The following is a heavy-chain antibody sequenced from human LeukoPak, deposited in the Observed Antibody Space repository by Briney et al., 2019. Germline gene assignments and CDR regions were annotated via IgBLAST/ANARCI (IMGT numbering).Heavy chain of an antibody. J-gene: IGHJ4*02. V-gene: IGHV4-59*01. CDR1: GGSISSYY. Sequence: SETLSLTCTVSGGSISSYYWSWIRQPPGNGLEWIGYIYYSGSTNYNPSLKSRVTISVDTSKNQFSLKLSSVTAADTAVYYCARERGNWNYDYWGQGTLVTVSS. CDR2: IYYSGST. CDR3: ARERGNWNYDY. D-gene: IGHD1-1*01.